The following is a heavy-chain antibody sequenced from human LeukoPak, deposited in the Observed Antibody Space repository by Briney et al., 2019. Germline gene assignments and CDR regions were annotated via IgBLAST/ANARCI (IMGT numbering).Heavy chain of an antibody. CDR2: ISSSSSYI. CDR3: ARGPIYGDYNPFFDY. CDR1: GFTFSSYS. D-gene: IGHD4-17*01. V-gene: IGHV3-21*01. J-gene: IGHJ4*02. Sequence: GGSLRLSCAASGFTFSSYSMNWVRQAPGKGLEWVSSISSSSSYIYYADSVKGRFTISRDNAKNSLYLQMNSLRAEDTAVYYCARGPIYGDYNPFFDYWGQGTLVTVSS.